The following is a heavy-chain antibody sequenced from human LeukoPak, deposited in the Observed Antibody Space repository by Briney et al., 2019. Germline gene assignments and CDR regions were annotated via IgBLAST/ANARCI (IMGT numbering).Heavy chain of an antibody. J-gene: IGHJ4*02. CDR1: GFSFSTYA. CDR2: IWYDGSIK. Sequence: GRSLRVSCAASGFSFSTYAMHWVRQSPGKGLEWVAVIWYDGSIKYYADSVEGRFTISRDNSKNTLYLQMNSLRAEDTAVYYCAKVITMIVVAHSWGQGTLVTVSS. CDR3: AKVITMIVVAHS. V-gene: IGHV3-33*06. D-gene: IGHD3-22*01.